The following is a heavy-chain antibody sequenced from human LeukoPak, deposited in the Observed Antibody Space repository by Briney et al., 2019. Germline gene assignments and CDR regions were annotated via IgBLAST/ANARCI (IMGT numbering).Heavy chain of an antibody. Sequence: SGGSLGIPCAASKFTFSSFAMSWVRQAPGKGLEWVSGISATGDSTYYTDSVKGRFTISRDNSKNTLYLQMNSLRAEDTAVYYCANGNGQRSLEWLHEGHFDYWGQGTLVTVSS. D-gene: IGHD3-3*01. CDR3: ANGNGQRSLEWLHEGHFDY. V-gene: IGHV3-23*01. CDR2: ISATGDST. CDR1: KFTFSSFA. J-gene: IGHJ4*02.